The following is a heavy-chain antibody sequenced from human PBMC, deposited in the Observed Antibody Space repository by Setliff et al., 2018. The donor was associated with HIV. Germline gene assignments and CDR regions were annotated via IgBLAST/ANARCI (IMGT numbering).Heavy chain of an antibody. Sequence: GGSLILSCAASGFTFSTYGIHWVRQAPGKGLEWVAVIWYDGINKYYADSVKGRFTISRDNSKNTLYLQMNSLRAEDTAMYYCATSLMGQYFYYWGQGTLVTVSS. V-gene: IGHV3-33*01. CDR3: ATSLMGQYFYY. CDR2: IWYDGINK. CDR1: GFTFSTYG. D-gene: IGHD3-10*01. J-gene: IGHJ4*02.